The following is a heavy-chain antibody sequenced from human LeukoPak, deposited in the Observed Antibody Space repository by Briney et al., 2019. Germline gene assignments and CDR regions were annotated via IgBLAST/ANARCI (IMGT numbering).Heavy chain of an antibody. Sequence: PSETLSLTCAVYGGSFSGYYWSWIRQPPGKGLEWIGEINHSGSTNYNPSLKSRVTMSVDTSKNQFSLKLSSVTAADTAVYYCARVGYSYVGLVDYWGQGTLVTVSS. J-gene: IGHJ4*02. CDR2: INHSGST. CDR3: ARVGYSYVGLVDY. V-gene: IGHV4-34*01. CDR1: GGSFSGYY. D-gene: IGHD5-18*01.